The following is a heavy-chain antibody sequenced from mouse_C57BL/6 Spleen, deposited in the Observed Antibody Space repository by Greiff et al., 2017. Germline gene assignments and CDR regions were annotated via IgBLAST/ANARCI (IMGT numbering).Heavy chain of an antibody. CDR3: ARAYYSNYVDY. CDR2: FNPHYGTT. V-gene: IGHV1-39*01. D-gene: IGHD2-5*01. CDR1: GYSFTDYN. J-gene: IGHJ2*01. Sequence: QLQESGPELVKPGASVKISCKASGYSFTDYNMNWVKQSHGKSLEWIGVFNPHYGTTSYNQKFKGKATLTVDQSSSTAYMQLNSLTSEDSAVYYCARAYYSNYVDYWGQGTTLTVSS.